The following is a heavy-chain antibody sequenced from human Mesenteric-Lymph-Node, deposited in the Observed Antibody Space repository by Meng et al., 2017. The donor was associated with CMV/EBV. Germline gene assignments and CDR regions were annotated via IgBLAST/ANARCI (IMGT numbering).Heavy chain of an antibody. Sequence: GGSLRLSCAASGFTFSSYSMNWVRQAPGKGLEWVAVISYDGSNKYYADSVKGRFTISRDNSKNTLYLQMNSLRAEDTAVYYCARDPEGGNHGYWGQGTLVTVSS. CDR2: ISYDGSNK. CDR1: GFTFSSYS. J-gene: IGHJ4*02. V-gene: IGHV3-30*03. D-gene: IGHD4-23*01. CDR3: ARDPEGGNHGY.